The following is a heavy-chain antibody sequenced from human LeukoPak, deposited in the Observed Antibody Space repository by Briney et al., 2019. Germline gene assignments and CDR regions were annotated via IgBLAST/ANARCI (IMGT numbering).Heavy chain of an antibody. CDR2: ISASGATI. CDR3: ARAGSSRRYYFDY. CDR1: GFTLSSYE. J-gene: IGHJ4*02. D-gene: IGHD1-26*01. V-gene: IGHV3-48*03. Sequence: GGSLRLSCAASGFTLSSYEMNWVRQAPGKGLEWVSYISASGATIYSADSVKGRFTISRDNAKNSLYLRLTSLRAEDTAVYYCARAGSSRRYYFDYWGQGTVVTVSS.